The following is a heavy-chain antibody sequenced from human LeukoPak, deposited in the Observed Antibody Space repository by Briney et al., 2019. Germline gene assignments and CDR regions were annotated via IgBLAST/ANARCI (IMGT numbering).Heavy chain of an antibody. CDR2: IYHSGST. V-gene: IGHV4-38-2*02. D-gene: IGHD6-13*01. Sequence: SETLSLTCTVSGYSISSGYYWGWIRQPPGKGLEWIGSIYHSGSTYYNPSLKSRVTISVDTSKNQFSLKLSSVTAADTAVYYCARAQPIGRQQLARYYFDYWGQGTLVTVSS. CDR1: GYSISSGYY. CDR3: ARAQPIGRQQLARYYFDY. J-gene: IGHJ4*02.